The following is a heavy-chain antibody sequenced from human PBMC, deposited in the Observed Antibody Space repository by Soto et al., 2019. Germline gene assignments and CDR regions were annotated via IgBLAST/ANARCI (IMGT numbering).Heavy chain of an antibody. CDR1: GGSISSYY. Sequence: QVQLQESGPGLVKPSETLSLTCTVSGGSISSYYWSWIRQPPGKGLEWIGYIYYSGSTNYNPSLKSRVTLSVHTSKNQFALELSSVTAADTAVYYCASGGSRGWSRYFDLWGRGTLVTVSS. J-gene: IGHJ2*01. D-gene: IGHD6-19*01. CDR2: IYYSGST. V-gene: IGHV4-59*01. CDR3: ASGGSRGWSRYFDL.